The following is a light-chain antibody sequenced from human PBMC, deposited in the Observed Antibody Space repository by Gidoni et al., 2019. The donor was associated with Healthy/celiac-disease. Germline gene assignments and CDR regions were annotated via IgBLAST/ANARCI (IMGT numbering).Light chain of an antibody. CDR2: KDS. CDR3: QSADSSGTYPVV. V-gene: IGLV3-25*03. Sequence: SYELTQPLSVSVSPGQTARITCSGDALPKQYAYWYQQKPGQAPVLVIYKDSERPSGIPERFSGSSSGTTVTLTISGVQAEDEADYYCQSADSSGTYPVVFGGGTKLTVL. J-gene: IGLJ2*01. CDR1: ALPKQY.